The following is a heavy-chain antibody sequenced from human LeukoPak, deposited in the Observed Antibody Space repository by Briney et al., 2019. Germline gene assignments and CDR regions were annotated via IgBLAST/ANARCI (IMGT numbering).Heavy chain of an antibody. J-gene: IGHJ3*02. CDR2: IFYTGST. CDR1: GGSISSNNYY. V-gene: IGHV4-39*01. CDR3: ARMIYDIWSGYSHPKDAFDI. D-gene: IGHD3-3*01. Sequence: SETLSLTCTVSGGSISSNNYYWGWIRQPPGKRLEWIVSIFYTGSTYYNPSVKSRVTISVDTSKNQFSLKLSSVTAADTAVYYCARMIYDIWSGYSHPKDAFDIWGQGTMVTVSS.